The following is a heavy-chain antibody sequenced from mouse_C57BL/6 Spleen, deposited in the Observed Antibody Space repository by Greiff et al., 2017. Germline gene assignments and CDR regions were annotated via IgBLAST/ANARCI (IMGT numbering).Heavy chain of an antibody. V-gene: IGHV14-4*01. D-gene: IGHD4-1*01. Sequence: EVQLQQSGAELVRPGASVKLSCTASGFNIKDDYMHWVKQRPEQGLEWIGWIDPGNGGTEYAPKFQGKATITADTSSNTAYLQLSSLTSEDTAVYYCTTTGTLDYWGQGTTLTVSS. J-gene: IGHJ2*01. CDR3: TTTGTLDY. CDR1: GFNIKDDY. CDR2: IDPGNGGT.